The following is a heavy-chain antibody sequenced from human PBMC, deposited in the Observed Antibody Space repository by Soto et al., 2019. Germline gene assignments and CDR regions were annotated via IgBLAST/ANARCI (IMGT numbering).Heavy chain of an antibody. J-gene: IGHJ6*02. V-gene: IGHV3-15*07. CDR3: SAGVVGITNRLDV. Sequence: EVQLVESGGGLVKPGGSLRLSCAASGYAFSVAWMNWVRQAPGKGLEWVGRIKSKAGGGSTDYAAPVKGRFIISRDDSKNTLYLQMDSLEIEAPAVYYGSAGVVGITNRLDVWGQGTTVTVSS. CDR1: GYAFSVAW. D-gene: IGHD1-26*01. CDR2: IKSKAGGGST.